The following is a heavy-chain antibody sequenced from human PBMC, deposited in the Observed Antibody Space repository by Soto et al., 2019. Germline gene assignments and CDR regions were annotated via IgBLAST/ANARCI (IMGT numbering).Heavy chain of an antibody. V-gene: IGHV1-24*01. CDR2: FDPEDGET. CDR1: GYTLTELS. CDR3: ATGPPPPVTTWPPPYP. D-gene: IGHD4-17*01. Sequence: QVQLVQSGAEVKKPGASVKVSCKVSGYTLTELSMHWVRQAPGKGLEWMGGFDPEDGETIYAEKFQGRVTMTEDTSKDPAYMELSRLRSEATAAYYWATGPPPPVTTWPPPYPWGQGTLVTVSS. J-gene: IGHJ5*02.